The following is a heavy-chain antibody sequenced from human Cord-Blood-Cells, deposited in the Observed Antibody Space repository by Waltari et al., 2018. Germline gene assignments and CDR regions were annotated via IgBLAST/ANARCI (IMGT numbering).Heavy chain of an antibody. J-gene: IGHJ4*02. D-gene: IGHD3-22*01. CDR1: FTSSA. CDR2: IVVGSGNT. CDR3: AADGGAYDSSGYYFDY. V-gene: IGHV1-58*01. Sequence: FTSSAVQWVRQARGQRLEWIGWIVVGSGNTNYAQKFQERVTITRDMSTSTAYMELSSLRSEDTAVYYCAADGGAYDSSGYYFDYWGQGTLVTVSS.